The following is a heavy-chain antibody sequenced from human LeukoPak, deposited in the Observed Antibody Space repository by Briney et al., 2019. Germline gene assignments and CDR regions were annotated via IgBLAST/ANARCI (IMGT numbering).Heavy chain of an antibody. V-gene: IGHV3-23*01. CDR2: VSGSGDRM. J-gene: IGHJ4*02. CDR1: GFTSSSYA. Sequence: PGGSLRLSCAASGFTSSSYALNWVRQAPGKGLEWVATVSGSGDRMYHADSVKGRFTISRDNPKKSLYLQMINLRDEDTAVYYCARAYWGSVDYWGQGALVTVSS. CDR3: ARAYWGSVDY. D-gene: IGHD7-27*01.